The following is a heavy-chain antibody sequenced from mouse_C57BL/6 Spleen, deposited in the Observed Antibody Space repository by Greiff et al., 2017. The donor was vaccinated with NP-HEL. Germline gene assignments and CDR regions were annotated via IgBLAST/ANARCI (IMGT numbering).Heavy chain of an antibody. CDR3: AGYYYGSSYGYAMDY. J-gene: IGHJ4*01. Sequence: EVQLQQSGPELVKPGDSVKISCKASGYSFTGYFMNWVMQSHGKSLEWIGRINPYNGDTFYNQKFKGKATLTVDKSSSTAHMELRSLTSEDSAVYYCAGYYYGSSYGYAMDYWGQGTSVTVSS. D-gene: IGHD1-1*01. CDR2: INPYNGDT. CDR1: GYSFTGYF. V-gene: IGHV1-20*01.